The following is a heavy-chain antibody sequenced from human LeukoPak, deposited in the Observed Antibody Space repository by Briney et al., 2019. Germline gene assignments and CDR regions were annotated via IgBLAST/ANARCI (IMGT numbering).Heavy chain of an antibody. V-gene: IGHV4-39*07. J-gene: IGHJ4*02. D-gene: IGHD3-22*01. CDR1: GGSISSSSYY. CDR2: IYYRGST. Sequence: KPSETLSLTCTVSGGSISSSSYYWGWIRHPPGKGLEWIGSIYYRGSTYYNPSLKSRVTISVDTSKNQFSLKLSSVTAADTAVYYCARVQPTYYYDSSGLQSTATLFDYWGQGTLVTVSS. CDR3: ARVQPTYYYDSSGLQSTATLFDY.